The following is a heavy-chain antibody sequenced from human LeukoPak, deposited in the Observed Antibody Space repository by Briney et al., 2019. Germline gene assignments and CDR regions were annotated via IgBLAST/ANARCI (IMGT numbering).Heavy chain of an antibody. CDR2: IYYRGNT. CDR1: RGSISSYS. V-gene: IGHV4-59*01. J-gene: IGHJ5*02. CDR3: ARGPLRDYRLFDP. Sequence: SQTLSLTCIVSRGSISSYSWTWVRQPPGKGLEWVGFIYYRGNTNYNPSPTSVVPRSVDPSKDQFTLKLRSLTAADTAVYYCARGPLRDYRLFDPWGQGNLVTVSS. D-gene: IGHD3-16*01.